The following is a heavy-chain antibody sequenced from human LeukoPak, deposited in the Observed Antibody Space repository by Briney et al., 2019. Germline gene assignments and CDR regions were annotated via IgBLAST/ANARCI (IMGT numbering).Heavy chain of an antibody. CDR2: IKQDGSEK. Sequence: GGSLRLSCAASGFTFSSYWMSWVRQAPGKGLEWVANIKQDGSEKYYVDSVKGRFTISRDNAKNSLYLQMNSLRAEDTAVYYCARGTVVTPAPFHYWGQGTLVTVSS. CDR1: GFTFSSYW. D-gene: IGHD4-23*01. V-gene: IGHV3-7*01. CDR3: ARGTVVTPAPFHY. J-gene: IGHJ4*02.